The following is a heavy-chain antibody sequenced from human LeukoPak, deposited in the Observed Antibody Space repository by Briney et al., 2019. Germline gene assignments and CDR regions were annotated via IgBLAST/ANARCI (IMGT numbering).Heavy chain of an antibody. CDR3: ARDLPRFLEWLPRYYYYYYMDV. CDR2: IIPIFGTA. J-gene: IGHJ6*03. V-gene: IGHV1-69*13. Sequence: SVKVFCKASGGTFSSYAISWVRQAPGQGLEWMGGIIPIFGTANYAQKLQGRVTITADESTSTAYMELSSLRSEDTAVYYCARDLPRFLEWLPRYYYYYYMDVWGKGTTVTVSS. D-gene: IGHD3-3*01. CDR1: GGTFSSYA.